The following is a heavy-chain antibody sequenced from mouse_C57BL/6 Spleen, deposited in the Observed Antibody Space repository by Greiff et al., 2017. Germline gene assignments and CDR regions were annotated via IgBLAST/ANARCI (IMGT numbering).Heavy chain of an antibody. CDR2: ISDGGSYT. V-gene: IGHV5-4*03. D-gene: IGHD3-3*01. CDR3: ARKPSLGQGGYYFDY. J-gene: IGHJ2*01. Sequence: DVMLVESGGGLVKPGGSLKLSCAASGFTFSSYAMSWVRQTPEKRLEWVATISDGGSYTYYPDNVKGRFTISRDNAKNNLYLQMSHLKSEDTAMYYCARKPSLGQGGYYFDYWGQGTTLTVSS. CDR1: GFTFSSYA.